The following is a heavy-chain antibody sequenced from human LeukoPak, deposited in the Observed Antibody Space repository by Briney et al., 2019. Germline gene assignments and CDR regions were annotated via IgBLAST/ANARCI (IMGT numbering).Heavy chain of an antibody. J-gene: IGHJ6*03. V-gene: IGHV3-73*01. D-gene: IGHD2-15*01. CDR2: IRSKANNYAT. CDR1: GFTFSGSA. CDR3: TRSVVVVAVTLSDLGGLDYYYMDV. Sequence: PGGSLRLSCAASGFTFSGSAMHWVRQASGKGLEWVGRIRSKANNYATAYAASVKGRFTISRDDSKNTAYLQMNSLKTEDTAVYYCTRSVVVVAVTLSDLGGLDYYYMDVWGKGTTVTVSS.